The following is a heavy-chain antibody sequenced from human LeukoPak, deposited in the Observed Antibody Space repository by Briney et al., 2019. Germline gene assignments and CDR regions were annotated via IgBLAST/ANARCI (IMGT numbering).Heavy chain of an antibody. CDR3: VRDYIWGNSNPDY. CDR1: GFTFSTYW. J-gene: IGHJ4*02. D-gene: IGHD3-16*01. CDR2: IKEDGADK. Sequence: PGGSLRLSWAASGFTFSTYWVSWFRQAPGRGRELVGNIKEDGADKYYLDSVWGRFTISKDTAKHSLYLQMDSLRDEDTAVYYCVRDYIWGNSNPDYWGQGTLVTVTS. V-gene: IGHV3-7*01.